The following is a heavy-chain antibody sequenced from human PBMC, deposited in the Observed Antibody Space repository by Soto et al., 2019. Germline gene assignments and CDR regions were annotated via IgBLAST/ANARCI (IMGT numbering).Heavy chain of an antibody. V-gene: IGHV3-30-3*01. CDR3: AREEFEAGRGHFGC. D-gene: IGHD6-13*01. CDR1: GFTFSTSA. J-gene: IGHJ4*02. Sequence: QVQVVESGGGVVQPGGSLRLSCAASGFTFSTSAMHWVRQAPGKGLEWMAMISYGGNNKYYADSVKGRFTISRDNSESTLYLQMNSLRTEDTAVYYCAREEFEAGRGHFGCWGQGTLVSVSS. CDR2: ISYGGNNK.